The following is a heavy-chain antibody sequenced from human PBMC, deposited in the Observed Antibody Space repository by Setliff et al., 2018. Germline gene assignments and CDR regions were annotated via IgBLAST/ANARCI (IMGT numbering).Heavy chain of an antibody. V-gene: IGHV1-46*01. J-gene: IGHJ1*01. CDR1: GYTFTSYY. CDR2: INPSGGYT. Sequence: ASVKVSCKASGYTFTSYYMHWVRQAPGQGLEWMGTINPSGGYTDYAQKFQGRVTMTRNTSISTAYMELSSLRSEDTAVYYCAIVDYYGSGSYYNFQHWGQGTLVTVSS. D-gene: IGHD3-10*01. CDR3: AIVDYYGSGSYYNFQH.